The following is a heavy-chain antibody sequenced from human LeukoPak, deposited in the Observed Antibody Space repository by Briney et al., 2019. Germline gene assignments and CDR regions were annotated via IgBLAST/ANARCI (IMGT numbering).Heavy chain of an antibody. J-gene: IGHJ4*02. CDR3: AREGATTPYFDY. D-gene: IGHD1-26*01. CDR1: GYTFTSYD. Sequence: ASVKVSCKASGYTFTSYDINWVRQASGQGLEWMGWMSPNSGNTGYAQKFQGRVTITRDTSASTAYMELSSLRSEDTAVYYCAREGATTPYFDYWGQGTLVTVSS. CDR2: MSPNSGNT. V-gene: IGHV1-8*01.